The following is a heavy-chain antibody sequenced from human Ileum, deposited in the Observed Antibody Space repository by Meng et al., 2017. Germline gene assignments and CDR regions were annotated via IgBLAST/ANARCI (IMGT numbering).Heavy chain of an antibody. Sequence: GGSLRLSCAASGFTFSVSSLSWDRQAPGKGLEWVASISDSSHHIYYTDSVKGRFTISRDNPKNTLYLQLGNLRAEDTAIYFCAKGGRVQQLGDYWGQGTEVTVSS. V-gene: IGHV3-23*01. CDR3: AKGGRVQQLGDY. CDR2: ISDSSHHI. J-gene: IGHJ4*02. CDR1: GFTFSVSS. D-gene: IGHD6-13*01.